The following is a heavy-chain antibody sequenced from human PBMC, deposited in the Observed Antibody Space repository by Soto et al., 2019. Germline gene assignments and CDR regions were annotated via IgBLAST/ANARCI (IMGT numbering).Heavy chain of an antibody. V-gene: IGHV4-31*03. Sequence: QVQLQESGPGLVKPSQTLSLTCTVSGGSISSGSYYWSWIRQHPGKGLEWIGYIYYSGSTYYNPSLKSRVTRSVDTSKNPFSLKLSSVTAADTAVYYCARGYCSGGSCYGGAYWGQGTLVTVSS. CDR2: IYYSGST. D-gene: IGHD2-15*01. CDR3: ARGYCSGGSCYGGAY. CDR1: GGSISSGSYY. J-gene: IGHJ4*02.